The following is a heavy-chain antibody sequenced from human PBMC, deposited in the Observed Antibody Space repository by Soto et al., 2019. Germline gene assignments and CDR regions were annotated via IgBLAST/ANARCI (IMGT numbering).Heavy chain of an antibody. CDR1: GFTFSSYA. CDR3: AKADGSGSYYDY. D-gene: IGHD3-10*01. V-gene: IGHV3-23*01. J-gene: IGHJ4*02. CDR2: ISGSGGST. Sequence: VQLLESGGGLVQPGGSLRLSCAASGFTFSSYAMSWVRQAPGKGLEWVSAISGSGGSTYYADSVKSRFTISRDNSKNTLYLQMNSLRAEDTAVYYCAKADGSGSYYDYWGQGTLVTVSS.